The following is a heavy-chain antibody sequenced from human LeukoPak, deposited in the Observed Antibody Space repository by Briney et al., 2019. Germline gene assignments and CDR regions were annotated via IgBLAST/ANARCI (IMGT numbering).Heavy chain of an antibody. CDR1: GFTLSSYA. D-gene: IGHD4-17*01. J-gene: IGHJ3*01. Sequence: PGGSLSLSCAASGFTLSSYAMSWVRQAPGKGLEWVSAISGSGGSTYYADSVRGRFTVSRDNSKNTLYLQMNSLRAEDAAVYYCGRDPNRDYVGAFEFWGQGTLVSVSS. V-gene: IGHV3-23*01. CDR2: ISGSGGST. CDR3: GRDPNRDYVGAFEF.